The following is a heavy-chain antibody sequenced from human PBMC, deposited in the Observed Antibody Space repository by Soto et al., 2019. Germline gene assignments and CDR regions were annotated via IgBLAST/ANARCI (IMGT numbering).Heavy chain of an antibody. V-gene: IGHV3-20*01. D-gene: IGHD2-2*02. CDR3: ARWMGYCSSTSCYNPYFDY. CDR2: INWNGGST. J-gene: IGHJ4*02. Sequence: GGSLRLSCAASGFTFDDYGMSWVRQAPGKGLEWVSGINWNGGSTGYADSVKGRFTISRDNAKNSLYLQMNSLRAEDTALYHCARWMGYCSSTSCYNPYFDYWGQGTLVTVSS. CDR1: GFTFDDYG.